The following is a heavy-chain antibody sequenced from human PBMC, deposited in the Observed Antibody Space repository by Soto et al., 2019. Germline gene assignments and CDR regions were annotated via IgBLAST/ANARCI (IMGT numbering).Heavy chain of an antibody. D-gene: IGHD5-18*01. CDR2: FDPEDGET. CDR1: RYTLSEFF. CDR3: ATTQLIWTYPNYFDY. V-gene: IGHV1-24*01. J-gene: IGHJ4*02. Sequence: ASVKVSSKVSRYTLSEFFVDWGLKAPGKGLEWMGGFDPEDGETIYAQKFQGRVTMTEDTSTDTAYMELSSLRSEDTAVYYCATTQLIWTYPNYFDYWGQGTLVTVSS.